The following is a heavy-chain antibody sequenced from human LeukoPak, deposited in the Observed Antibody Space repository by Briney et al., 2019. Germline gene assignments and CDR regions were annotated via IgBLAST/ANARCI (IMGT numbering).Heavy chain of an antibody. D-gene: IGHD6-13*01. CDR3: ARQGYSSNWDNFDY. V-gene: IGHV5-51*01. Sequence: GESLKISCKGSGYSFTTYWIGWVRQMPGKGLEWMGIIYPGDSDTRYSPSFQGRVTISADKSISTAYLQWSSLEASDTAKYYCARQGYSSNWDNFDYWGQGTLVTISS. J-gene: IGHJ4*02. CDR2: IYPGDSDT. CDR1: GYSFTTYW.